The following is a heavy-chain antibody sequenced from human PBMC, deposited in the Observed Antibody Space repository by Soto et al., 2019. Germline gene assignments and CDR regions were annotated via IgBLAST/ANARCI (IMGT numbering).Heavy chain of an antibody. Sequence: QVQLVQSGAEVKKPGSSVKVSCKASGGTFSSYAISWVRQSTGQGLEWMGGIIPIFGTANYAQKFQGRVTITADKSTSTAYMELSSLRSEDPAVYYCARDRGAGGWFDPWGKGTLVTVSS. CDR3: ARDRGAGGWFDP. CDR1: GGTFSSYA. J-gene: IGHJ5*02. CDR2: IIPIFGTA. V-gene: IGHV1-69*06. D-gene: IGHD3-10*01.